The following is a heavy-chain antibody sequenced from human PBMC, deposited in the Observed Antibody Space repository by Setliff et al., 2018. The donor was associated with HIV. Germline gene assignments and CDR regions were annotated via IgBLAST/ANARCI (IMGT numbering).Heavy chain of an antibody. V-gene: IGHV4-4*07. Sequence: TLSLTCAVSGDSVSGYYWSWIRQPAGRGLEWIGRVHNSAGSNYNPSLKSRVTMSVDTAKNQLSLKLTAVSAADTAVYYCARDRIEVLADSPHDVFDIWGRGIMVT. J-gene: IGHJ3*02. CDR1: GDSVSGYY. CDR2: VHNSAGS. CDR3: ARDRIEVLADSPHDVFDI. D-gene: IGHD3-22*01.